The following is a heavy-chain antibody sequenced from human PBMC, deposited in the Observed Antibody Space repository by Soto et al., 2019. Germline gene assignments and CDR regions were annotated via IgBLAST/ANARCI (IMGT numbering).Heavy chain of an antibody. CDR3: ARASLTIFGPPYGMDV. CDR1: GYPFTRYS. CDR2: ISGYNGDT. V-gene: IGHV1-18*04. J-gene: IGHJ6*02. Sequence: ASVKVSCKASGYPFTRYSIRWVRQAPGQGLEWMGWISGYNGDTEYSKNFQGRLTMTIDTSTTTASMELRSLRSDDTAVYYCARASLTIFGPPYGMDVLGQATSVTLSS. D-gene: IGHD3-3*01.